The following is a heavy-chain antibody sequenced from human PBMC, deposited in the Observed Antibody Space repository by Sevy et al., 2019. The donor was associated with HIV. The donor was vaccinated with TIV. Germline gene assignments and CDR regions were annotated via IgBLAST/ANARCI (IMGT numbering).Heavy chain of an antibody. CDR1: GFTFSDHY. J-gene: IGHJ4*02. V-gene: IGHV3-72*01. CDR2: TRNKADGYTT. Sequence: GGSLRLSCVASGFTFSDHYMEWVRQAPGKGLEWFGRTRNKADGYTTEYAASVKGRFTISRDESKNSLYVQMNSLKAEDAAVASCATHAGIAAAGRVFDYWGQGTLVTVSS. D-gene: IGHD6-13*01. CDR3: ATHAGIAAAGRVFDY.